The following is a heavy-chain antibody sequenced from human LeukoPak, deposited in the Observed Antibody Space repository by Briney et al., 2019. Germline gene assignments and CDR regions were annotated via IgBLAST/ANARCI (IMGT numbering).Heavy chain of an antibody. D-gene: IGHD3-9*01. V-gene: IGHV3-73*01. CDR2: VRDRANSYAT. Sequence: GGSLRLSCAASGFSFSDPPMHWVRQASGKGLEWVGRVRDRANSYATGYAASVEGRFTISRDDSENTAYLQMNSLIIEDTAVYYCTRQRPQTGTFDYWGQGVLVTVSS. CDR3: TRQRPQTGTFDY. J-gene: IGHJ4*02. CDR1: GFSFSDPP.